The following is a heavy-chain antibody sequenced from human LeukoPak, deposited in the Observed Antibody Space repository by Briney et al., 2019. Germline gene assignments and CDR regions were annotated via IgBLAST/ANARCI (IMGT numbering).Heavy chain of an antibody. V-gene: IGHV4-39*01. CDR2: IYYSGST. CDR1: GGSISSSSYY. J-gene: IGHJ3*02. Sequence: SETLSLTCTVSGGSISSSSYYWGWIRQPPGTGLEWIGSIYYSGSTYYNPSLKSRVTISVDTSKNQFSLKLSSVTAADTAVYYCARKTYSSSYENDAFDIWGQGTMVTVSS. D-gene: IGHD6-13*01. CDR3: ARKTYSSSYENDAFDI.